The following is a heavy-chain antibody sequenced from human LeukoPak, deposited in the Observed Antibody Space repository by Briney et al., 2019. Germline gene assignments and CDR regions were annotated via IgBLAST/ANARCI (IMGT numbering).Heavy chain of an antibody. Sequence: ASVKVSCKASGYTFTRYDINWVRQATGQGLEGMGWMNPNSGNTGYAQKFQGRVTMTRNTSISTAYMELSSLRSEDTAVYYCARGVGVLRFLEESYYMDVWGKGTTVTVSS. J-gene: IGHJ6*03. CDR2: MNPNSGNT. CDR3: ARGVGVLRFLEESYYMDV. CDR1: GYTFTRYD. D-gene: IGHD3-3*01. V-gene: IGHV1-8*01.